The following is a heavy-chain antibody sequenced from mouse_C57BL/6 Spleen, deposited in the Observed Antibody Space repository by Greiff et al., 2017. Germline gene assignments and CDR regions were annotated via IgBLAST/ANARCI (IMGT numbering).Heavy chain of an antibody. Sequence: QVQLQQSGAELVRPGASVKMSCKASGYTFTSYTMHWVKQTPRQGLEWIGAIYPGNGDTSYNQKFKGKATLTVDKSSSTAYMQLSSLTSEDSAVYFCAHFGNSFAYWGQGTLVTVSA. J-gene: IGHJ3*01. CDR2: IYPGNGDT. V-gene: IGHV1-12*01. CDR1: GYTFTSYT. D-gene: IGHD2-1*01. CDR3: AHFGNSFAY.